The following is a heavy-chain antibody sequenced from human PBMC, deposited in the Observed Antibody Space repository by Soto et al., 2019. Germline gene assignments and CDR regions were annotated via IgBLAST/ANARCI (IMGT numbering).Heavy chain of an antibody. CDR1: GYTFTSYG. Sequence: SVKVSCKASGYTFTSYGISWVRQAPGQGLEWMGRIIPILGIANYAQKFQGRVTITADKSTGTAYMELSSLRSEDTAVYYCARSETYYYDSSGYSGVSYFDYWGQGTLVTVSS. CDR3: ARSETYYYDSSGYSGVSYFDY. D-gene: IGHD3-22*01. V-gene: IGHV1-69*04. J-gene: IGHJ4*02. CDR2: IIPILGIA.